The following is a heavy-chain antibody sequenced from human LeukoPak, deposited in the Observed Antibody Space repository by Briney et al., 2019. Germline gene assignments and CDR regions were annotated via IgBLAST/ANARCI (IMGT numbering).Heavy chain of an antibody. J-gene: IGHJ4*02. Sequence: SLRLSCVGSKFTFRYYAMHWVRQAPGRGLEWVAGINGDGGGVAYADSVVGRFTISRDYAETSLYLQMNSLRPEDTALYYCARDRGGKVDTGAVEYWGQGTQVAVTS. CDR1: KFTFRYYA. CDR2: INGDGGGV. CDR3: ARDRGGKVDTGAVEY. V-gene: IGHV3-9*01. D-gene: IGHD5-18*01.